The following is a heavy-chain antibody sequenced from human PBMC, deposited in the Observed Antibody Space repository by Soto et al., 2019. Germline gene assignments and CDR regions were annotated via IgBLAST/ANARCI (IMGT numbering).Heavy chain of an antibody. CDR1: GFIFSTYA. CDR3: ARDLFEAARRGEYAFDI. D-gene: IGHD3-16*01. CDR2: ISNSGGST. V-gene: IGHV3-23*01. Sequence: GGSLRLSCAASGFIFSTYAMNWVRQAPGKGLEWVSAISNSGGSTFYAESVRGRFTISRDNAKNSLYLQMNSLRAEDTAVYYCARDLFEAARRGEYAFDIWGQGTMVTVSS. J-gene: IGHJ3*02.